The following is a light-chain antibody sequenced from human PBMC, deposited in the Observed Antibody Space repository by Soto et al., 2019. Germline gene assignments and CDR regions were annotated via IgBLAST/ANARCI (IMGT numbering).Light chain of an antibody. CDR3: QQYNSRPYT. J-gene: IGKJ2*01. CDR1: QGVSSN. CDR2: GAS. Sequence: EIVMTQSPATLSVSPGERATLSCRASQGVSSNLAWYQQKPGQAPRLLIYGASTSATGVPAWFSGSGSGTEFILTISSRQSEDVAVYYCQQYNSRPYTFGQGTKLEIK. V-gene: IGKV3-15*01.